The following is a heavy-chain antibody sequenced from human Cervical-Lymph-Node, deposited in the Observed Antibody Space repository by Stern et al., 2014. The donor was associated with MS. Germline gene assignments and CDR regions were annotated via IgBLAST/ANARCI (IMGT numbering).Heavy chain of an antibody. CDR1: GYSFNRYA. CDR3: ARDLRDISGYYLDS. Sequence: QVQLVQSGSELRKPGASVKVSCKASGYSFNRYAVTWVRQAPGQGLEWLGWINTNTGNPTYAQGFTGRFVFSLDTSDSTTYLHISSLKAEDTAVYYCARDLRDISGYYLDSWGQGSLVTVSS. D-gene: IGHD3-22*01. CDR2: INTNTGNP. J-gene: IGHJ4*02. V-gene: IGHV7-4-1*02.